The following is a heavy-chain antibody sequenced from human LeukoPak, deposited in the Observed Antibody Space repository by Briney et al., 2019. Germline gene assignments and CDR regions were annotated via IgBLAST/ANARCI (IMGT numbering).Heavy chain of an antibody. D-gene: IGHD6-19*01. CDR1: GFTFSSYS. Sequence: GGSLRLSCAASGFTFSSYSMNWVRQAPGKGLEWVSSISSSSSYIYYADSVKGRFTISRDNAKNSLYLQMNSLRAEDTAVYYCARIGIAVVGRGVDYWGQGTLVTVSS. CDR2: ISSSSSYI. J-gene: IGHJ4*02. V-gene: IGHV3-21*01. CDR3: ARIGIAVVGRGVDY.